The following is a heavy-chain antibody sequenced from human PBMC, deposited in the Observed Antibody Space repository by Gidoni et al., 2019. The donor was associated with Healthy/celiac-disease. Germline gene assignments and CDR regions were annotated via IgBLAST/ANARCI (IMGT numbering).Heavy chain of an antibody. CDR2: RKQDGSEK. CDR3: ARAFGYCSGGSCQTFDY. V-gene: IGHV3-7*01. D-gene: IGHD2-15*01. Sequence: EVQLVESGGGLVQPGGSLRLACAASGFTFSSYWMSWVRQAPGKGLEWVANRKQDGSEKYYVDSVKGRFTISRDNAKNSLYLQMNSLRAEDTAVYYCARAFGYCSGGSCQTFDYWGQGTLVTVSS. J-gene: IGHJ4*02. CDR1: GFTFSSYW.